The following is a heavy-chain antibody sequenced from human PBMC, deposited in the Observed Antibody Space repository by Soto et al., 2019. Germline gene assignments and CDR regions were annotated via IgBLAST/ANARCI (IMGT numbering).Heavy chain of an antibody. Sequence: GGSLRLSCAASGFTFSSYPMHWVRQAPGQGLEWVAAISSDGNNGYYADSVKGRFTISRNNFENTLYLQMNSLRPEDTAVYYCARGGAVTGTDHYFDYWGQGTLVTVSS. V-gene: IGHV3-30-3*01. J-gene: IGHJ4*02. CDR3: ARGGAVTGTDHYFDY. D-gene: IGHD6-19*01. CDR1: GFTFSSYP. CDR2: ISSDGNNG.